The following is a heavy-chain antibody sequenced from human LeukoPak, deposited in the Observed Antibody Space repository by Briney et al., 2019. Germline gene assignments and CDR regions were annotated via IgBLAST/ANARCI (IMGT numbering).Heavy chain of an antibody. CDR3: ATYYYDSSGYYHFDY. CDR2: IYYSGST. Sequence: SETLSLTCTVSGGSISSSSYYWGWIRQPPGKGLEWIGSIYYSGSTYYNPSLKSRVTISVDTSKNQFSLKLSSVTAADTAVYYCATYYYDSSGYYHFDYWGQGTLVTVSS. CDR1: GGSISSSSYY. D-gene: IGHD3-22*01. J-gene: IGHJ4*02. V-gene: IGHV4-39*07.